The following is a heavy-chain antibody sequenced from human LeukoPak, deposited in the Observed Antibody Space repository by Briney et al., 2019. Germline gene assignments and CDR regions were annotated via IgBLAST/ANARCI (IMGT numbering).Heavy chain of an antibody. CDR1: GYTFNSHG. CDR3: AAHYSGSYYLWFDY. Sequence: ASVKVSCKASGYTFNSHGISWVRQAPGQGLEWMGSISAYNGDKDFAQNFQGRLTMTTDTSTSTAYMELRSLRSDDTAVYYCAAHYSGSYYLWFDYWGQGTLVTVSS. J-gene: IGHJ4*02. D-gene: IGHD1-26*01. V-gene: IGHV1-18*01. CDR2: ISAYNGDK.